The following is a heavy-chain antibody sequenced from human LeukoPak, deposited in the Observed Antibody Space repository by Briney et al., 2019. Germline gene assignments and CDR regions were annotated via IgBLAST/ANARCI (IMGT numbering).Heavy chain of an antibody. CDR3: ARDKGMRCLDY. CDR2: IWYDGSKE. Sequence: SLRLSCSASGFTFSSYGMHWVRQAPGKGLEWVAVIWYDGSKEYSADSVKGRFTISRDNSKTTLYLQMNSLRAEDTAVYYCARDKGMRCLDYWGQGTLVTVSS. D-gene: IGHD2-2*01. J-gene: IGHJ4*02. CDR1: GFTFSSYG. V-gene: IGHV3-33*08.